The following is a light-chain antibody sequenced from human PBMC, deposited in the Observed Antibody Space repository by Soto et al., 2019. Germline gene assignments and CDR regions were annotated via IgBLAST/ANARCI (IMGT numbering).Light chain of an antibody. CDR3: SSYTSTGHYV. J-gene: IGLJ1*01. Sequence: QSALTQPASVSGSPGQSITISCTGTSSDVGGYNYVSWYQHHPGKAPKLMIYEVSNRPSGISNRFSGSKSANTASLTISGLQAEDEADYYCSSYTSTGHYVFGTGTKLTVL. CDR2: EVS. CDR1: SSDVGGYNY. V-gene: IGLV2-14*01.